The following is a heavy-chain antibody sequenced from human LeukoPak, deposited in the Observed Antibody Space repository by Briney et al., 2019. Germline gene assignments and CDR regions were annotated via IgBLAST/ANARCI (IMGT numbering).Heavy chain of an antibody. V-gene: IGHV1-8*01. D-gene: IGHD3-22*01. CDR1: GYTFTSYD. Sequence: ASVKVSCKASGYTFTSYDINWVRQATGQGLEWMGWMNPNSGNTGYAQKFQGRVTMTRNTSISTAYMKLSSLRSEGTAVYYCARGPGYYDSSGYRTDYWGQGTLVTVSS. J-gene: IGHJ4*02. CDR2: MNPNSGNT. CDR3: ARGPGYYDSSGYRTDY.